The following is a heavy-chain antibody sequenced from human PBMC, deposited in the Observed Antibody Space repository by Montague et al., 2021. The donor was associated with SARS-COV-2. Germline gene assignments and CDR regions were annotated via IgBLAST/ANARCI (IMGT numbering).Heavy chain of an antibody. CDR3: ARQGVFSHTIVEN. CDR2: VYHGGRT. J-gene: IGHJ4*02. Sequence: SETLSLTCALSGGSISSSNYWIWVRQPPGKGLEWIGEVYHGGRTNYKPSLKSRVTISVDKSKNQLSLKLSSVTAADTAVYYCARQGVFSHTIVENWGQGTLVTVSS. V-gene: IGHV4-4*02. D-gene: IGHD3-22*01. CDR1: GGSISSSNY.